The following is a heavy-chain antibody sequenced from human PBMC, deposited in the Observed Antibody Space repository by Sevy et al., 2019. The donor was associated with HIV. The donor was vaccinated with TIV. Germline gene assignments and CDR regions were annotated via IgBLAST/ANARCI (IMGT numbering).Heavy chain of an antibody. V-gene: IGHV4-59*08. D-gene: IGHD1-26*01. CDR1: GGSITSLY. CDR2: IYYNGHI. Sequence: SETLCLTCTVSGGSITSLYWNWIRQPPGKGLEWIANIYYNGHINYNPSLKSRVTLSLDTSKNQFSLRLSSVTAADTAMYYCAGENAWGRGYSWGQGTLVTVSS. J-gene: IGHJ4*02. CDR3: AGENAWGRGYS.